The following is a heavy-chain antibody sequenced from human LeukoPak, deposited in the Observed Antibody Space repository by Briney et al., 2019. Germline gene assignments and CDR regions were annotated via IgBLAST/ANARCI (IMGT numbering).Heavy chain of an antibody. CDR1: GDSINSRNYY. CDR2: VYNTGSP. CDR3: ARLWDRDYYYYYMDV. V-gene: IGHV4-39*07. Sequence: SETLSLTCTVSGDSINSRNYYGGWVRQPPGRGVVCIGCVYNTGSPYYNMFLKSRVTISIDTSKKQFSLNLRYVDAAGTAVYYCARLWDRDYYYYYMDVWGKGTKVTVSS. J-gene: IGHJ6*03. D-gene: IGHD1-26*01.